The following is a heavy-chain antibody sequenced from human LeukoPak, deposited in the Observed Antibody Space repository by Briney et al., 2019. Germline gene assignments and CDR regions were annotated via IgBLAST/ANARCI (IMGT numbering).Heavy chain of an antibody. Sequence: PGGSLRLSCAASGFTFSSYAMSWVRQAPGKGLEWVSAISGSGGSTYYADSVKGRFTISRDNSKNTLYLQMNSLRAEDTAVYYCAKSPETDTALYRYFDYWGQGTLVTVSS. J-gene: IGHJ4*02. V-gene: IGHV3-23*01. D-gene: IGHD5-18*01. CDR2: ISGSGGST. CDR3: AKSPETDTALYRYFDY. CDR1: GFTFSSYA.